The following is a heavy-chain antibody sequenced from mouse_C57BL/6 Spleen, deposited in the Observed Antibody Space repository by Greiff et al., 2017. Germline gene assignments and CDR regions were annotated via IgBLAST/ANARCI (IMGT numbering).Heavy chain of an antibody. Sequence: EVHLVESGGGLVKPGGSLKLSCAASGFTFSDYGMHWVRQAPEKGLEWVAYISSGSSTIYYADTVKGRFTISRDNAKNTLFLQMTSLRSEDTAMYYCARDDYDEGYYAMDYWGQGTSVTVSS. D-gene: IGHD2-4*01. V-gene: IGHV5-17*01. J-gene: IGHJ4*01. CDR1: GFTFSDYG. CDR3: ARDDYDEGYYAMDY. CDR2: ISSGSSTI.